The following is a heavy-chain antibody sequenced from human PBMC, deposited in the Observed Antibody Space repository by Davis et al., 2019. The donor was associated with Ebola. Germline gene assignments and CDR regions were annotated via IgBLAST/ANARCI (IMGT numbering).Heavy chain of an antibody. D-gene: IGHD5-24*01. CDR1: AFTLSSYA. CDR2: ISSSGSTI. CDR3: ARGYKTFDY. Sequence: GESLKISCAASAFTLSSYAMNWVRQAPGKGLEWVSYISSSGSTIYYADSVKGRFTISRDNSKNSLYLHMNSLRAEDTAVYYCARGYKTFDYWGQGTLVTVSS. V-gene: IGHV3-48*03. J-gene: IGHJ4*02.